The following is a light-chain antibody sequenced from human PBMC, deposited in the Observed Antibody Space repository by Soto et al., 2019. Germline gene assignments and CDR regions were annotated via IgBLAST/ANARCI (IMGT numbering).Light chain of an antibody. CDR3: CSYAGSTTFHVV. V-gene: IGLV2-23*02. J-gene: IGLJ2*01. Sequence: QSALTQPASVSGSPGQSITISCTGPSSDVGTYNLVSWFQQHPGKAPKLMIYEVTKRPSGISNRFSGSRSGNTASLTISGLQAEDEADYYCCSYAGSTTFHVVFGGGTQLTVL. CDR1: SSDVGTYNL. CDR2: EVT.